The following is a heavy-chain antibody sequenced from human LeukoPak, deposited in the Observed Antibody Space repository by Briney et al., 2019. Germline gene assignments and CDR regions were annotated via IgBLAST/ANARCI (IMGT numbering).Heavy chain of an antibody. J-gene: IGHJ5*02. CDR3: TRVLIYYGSLGWFDP. CDR1: GFTFGDYA. D-gene: IGHD3-22*01. CDR2: IRSKAYGGTT. Sequence: GGSLRLSCTASGFTFGDYAMSWVRQAPGKGLEWVGLIRSKAYGGTTEYAASVKGRFTISRDDSKSLAYLQMNSLETADTAVYYCTRVLIYYGSLGWFDPWGQGTLVTVSS. V-gene: IGHV3-49*04.